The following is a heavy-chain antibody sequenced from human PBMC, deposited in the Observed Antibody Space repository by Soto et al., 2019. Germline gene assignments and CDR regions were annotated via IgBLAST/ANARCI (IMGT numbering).Heavy chain of an antibody. J-gene: IGHJ4*02. CDR1: GYTFHNYG. V-gene: IGHV1-18*01. Sequence: ASVKVSCKASGYTFHNYGVNWVRQAPGHGLEWMGRISAYNYNTHYAQNFEGRVTMTTDTSTSTAYMELRSLRSDDTAIYYCAAIQGVFRLVLDYWGQGTQVTVSS. CDR3: AAIQGVFRLVLDY. D-gene: IGHD5-18*01. CDR2: ISAYNYNT.